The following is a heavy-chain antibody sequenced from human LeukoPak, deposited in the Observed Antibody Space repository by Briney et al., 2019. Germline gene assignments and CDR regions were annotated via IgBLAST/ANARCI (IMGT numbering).Heavy chain of an antibody. Sequence: GGSLRLSCAASGFIFNSYGMHWVRQAPGKGLEWVAFIRYDGSNKYYADSVKGRFTISRDNSKNTPYLQMNSLRVEDTALYYCTKSQVGALAYFDYWGQGTLVTVSS. CDR3: TKSQVGALAYFDY. CDR1: GFIFNSYG. CDR2: IRYDGSNK. V-gene: IGHV3-30*02. J-gene: IGHJ4*02. D-gene: IGHD1-26*01.